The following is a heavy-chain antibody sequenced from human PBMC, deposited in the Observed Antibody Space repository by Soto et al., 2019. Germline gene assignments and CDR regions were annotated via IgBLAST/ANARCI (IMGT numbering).Heavy chain of an antibody. D-gene: IGHD3-10*01. CDR3: AREILLWFGELFIPYYFDY. V-gene: IGHV1-69*13. Sequence: ASVKVSCKASGGTFSSYAISWVRQAPGQGLEWMGGIIPIFGTANYAQKFQGRVTITADESTSTAYMELSSLRSEDTAVYYCAREILLWFGELFIPYYFDYWGQGTLVTVSS. J-gene: IGHJ4*02. CDR1: GGTFSSYA. CDR2: IIPIFGTA.